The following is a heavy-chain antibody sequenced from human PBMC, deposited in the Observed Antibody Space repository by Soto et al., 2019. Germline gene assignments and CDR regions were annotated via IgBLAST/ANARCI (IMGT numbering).Heavy chain of an antibody. CDR2: IYYSGTT. CDR1: GGAISTYF. Sequence: SETLSLTCTVSGGAISTYFWSWLRQPPGKGLEWLGYIYYSGTTNYNPSLKSRVTISVDTSKNQFSLKLSSLTAADTAVYYCARVGPYYYGSGSSRLSFYMDVWGKGTTVTVSS. CDR3: ARVGPYYYGSGSSRLSFYMDV. J-gene: IGHJ6*03. V-gene: IGHV4-59*01. D-gene: IGHD3-10*01.